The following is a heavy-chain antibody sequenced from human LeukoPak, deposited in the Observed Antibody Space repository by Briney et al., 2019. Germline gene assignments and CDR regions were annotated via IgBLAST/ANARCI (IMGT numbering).Heavy chain of an antibody. CDR3: ARGSPINYYDSSGYYSGINYLDY. CDR1: GFTFSSYS. J-gene: IGHJ4*02. CDR2: ISSSSSYI. Sequence: GGSLRLSCAASGFTFSSYSMNWVRQAPGKGLEWVSSISSSSSYIYYADSVRGRFTISRDNSKNTVYLQMNSLRAEDTAVYYCARGSPINYYDSSGYYSGINYLDYWGQGTLVTVSS. D-gene: IGHD3-22*01. V-gene: IGHV3-21*04.